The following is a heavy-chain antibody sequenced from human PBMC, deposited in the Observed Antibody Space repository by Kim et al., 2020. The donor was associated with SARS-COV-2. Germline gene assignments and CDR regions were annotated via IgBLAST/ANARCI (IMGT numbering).Heavy chain of an antibody. D-gene: IGHD3-10*01. CDR3: ARASGLSGGRSPFDY. CDR1: GYTFTSYG. J-gene: IGHJ4*02. CDR2: ISAYNGNT. V-gene: IGHV1-18*01. Sequence: ASVTVSCKASGYTFTSYGISWVRQAPGQGLEWMGWISAYNGNTNYAQKLQGRVTVTTDTSTSTAYMELRSLRSDDTAVYYCARASGLSGGRSPFDYWGQGTLVTVSS.